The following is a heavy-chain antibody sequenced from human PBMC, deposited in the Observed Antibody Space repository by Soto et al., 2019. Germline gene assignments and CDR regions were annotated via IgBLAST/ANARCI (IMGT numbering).Heavy chain of an antibody. CDR3: ARRIAAGSLIAFDI. D-gene: IGHD6-13*01. Sequence: SETLSLTCAVSGGSISSSNWWSWVRQPPGKGLEWIGEIYYSGSTNYNPSLKSRVTISVDTSKNQFSLKLSSVTAADTAVYYCARRIAAGSLIAFDIWGQGTMVT. V-gene: IGHV4-4*02. J-gene: IGHJ3*02. CDR2: IYYSGST. CDR1: GGSISSSNW.